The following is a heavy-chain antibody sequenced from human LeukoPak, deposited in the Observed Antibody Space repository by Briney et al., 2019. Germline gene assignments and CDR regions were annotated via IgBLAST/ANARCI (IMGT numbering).Heavy chain of an antibody. D-gene: IGHD4-17*01. CDR2: IYTSGST. CDR3: ARDPTATVTTNYFDY. V-gene: IGHV4-4*07. J-gene: IGHJ4*02. Sequence: SETLSLTCTVSGGSISSYYWSWIRQPAGKGLEWIGRIYTSGSTNYNPSLKSRVTMSVDTSKNQFSLKLSSVTASDTAVYYCARDPTATVTTNYFDYWGQGTLVTVSS. CDR1: GGSISSYY.